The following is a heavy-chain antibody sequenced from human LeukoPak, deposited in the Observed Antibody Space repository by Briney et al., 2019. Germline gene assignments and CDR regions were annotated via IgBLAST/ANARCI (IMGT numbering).Heavy chain of an antibody. CDR1: GYTFTGYY. J-gene: IGHJ5*02. D-gene: IGHD3-22*01. V-gene: IGHV1-2*02. CDR2: INPNSGGT. CDR3: ARVGYYDSSGYSWFDP. Sequence: ASVKVSCKASGYTFTGYYMHWVRQAPGQGLEWMGWINPNSGGTNYAQKFQGRVTMTRDTSISTAYMELSRLRYDDTAVYYCARVGYYDSSGYSWFDPWGQGNLVTVSS.